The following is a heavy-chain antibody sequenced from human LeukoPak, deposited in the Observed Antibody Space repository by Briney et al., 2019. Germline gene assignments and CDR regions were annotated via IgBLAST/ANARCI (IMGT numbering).Heavy chain of an antibody. Sequence: GSLRLSCAVSGFTFSNYAFHWVRQAPGKGLEWVAVISHDGSKEYYADSVEGRFTISRDNSKNTLYLQMNSLRREDTAVFSCARERSSGSYYDLWGQGTLVTVSS. J-gene: IGHJ5*02. V-gene: IGHV3-30*04. CDR1: GFTFSNYA. CDR2: ISHDGSKE. D-gene: IGHD1-26*01. CDR3: ARERSSGSYYDL.